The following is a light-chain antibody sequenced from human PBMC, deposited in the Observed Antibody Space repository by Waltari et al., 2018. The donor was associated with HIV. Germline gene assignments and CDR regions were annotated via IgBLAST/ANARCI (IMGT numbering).Light chain of an antibody. Sequence: DIQMTQSPSSLSASVGDRVTITFRASQSISSYLNWDQQKPGKAPKLLIYAASSLQSGVPSRFSGSGSGTDFTLTISSLQPEDFATYDCQQSYSTPYTFGQGTKLEIK. CDR3: QQSYSTPYT. CDR1: QSISSY. V-gene: IGKV1-39*01. CDR2: AAS. J-gene: IGKJ2*01.